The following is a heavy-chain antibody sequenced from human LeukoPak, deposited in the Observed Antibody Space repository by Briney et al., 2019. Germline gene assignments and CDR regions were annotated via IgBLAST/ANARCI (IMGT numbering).Heavy chain of an antibody. CDR2: IYTSGST. V-gene: IGHV4-4*07. CDR1: GGSISSYY. CDR3: AGYSGSYFAAFDI. D-gene: IGHD1-26*01. Sequence: AETQGLTCTVSGGSISSYYWSWIRQPAGKGLEWIGRIYTSGSTNYNPSLKSRVTMSVDTSKNQFSLKLSSVTAADTAVYYCAGYSGSYFAAFDIWGQGTLVTASS. J-gene: IGHJ3*02.